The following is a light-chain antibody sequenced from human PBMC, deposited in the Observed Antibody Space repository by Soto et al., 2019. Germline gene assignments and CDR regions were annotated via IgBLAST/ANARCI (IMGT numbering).Light chain of an antibody. Sequence: QSALTQPPSASGSPGQSVTISSTGTSRDVGGHDYVSWYQQHPGKAPKLMIYELSKRPSGVPDRFSGSKSGNTASLTVSGLQAEDEADYYCSSYVTGNSLIFGGGTKLTVL. CDR1: SRDVGGHDY. CDR3: SSYVTGNSLI. CDR2: ELS. V-gene: IGLV2-8*01. J-gene: IGLJ2*01.